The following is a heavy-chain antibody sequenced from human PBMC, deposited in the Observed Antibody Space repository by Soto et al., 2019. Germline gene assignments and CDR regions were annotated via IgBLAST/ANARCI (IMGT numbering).Heavy chain of an antibody. CDR2: IWYDGSNK. CDR1: GFTFSSYG. Sequence: VQLVESGGGVVQPGRSLRLSCAASGFTFSSYGMHWVRQAPGKGLEWVAVIWYDGSNKYYADSVKGRFTISRDNSKNTLYLQMNSLRAEDTAVYYCAREGPVYPRDVRGRFDYWGQGTLVTVSS. J-gene: IGHJ4*02. CDR3: AREGPVYPRDVRGRFDY. D-gene: IGHD2-2*01. V-gene: IGHV3-33*01.